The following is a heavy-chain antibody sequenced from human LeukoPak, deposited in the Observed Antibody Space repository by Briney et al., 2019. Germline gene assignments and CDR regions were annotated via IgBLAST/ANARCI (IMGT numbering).Heavy chain of an antibody. CDR3: ARASSLLSGSPADYYYYYMDV. V-gene: IGHV4-61*02. CDR2: IYTSGST. J-gene: IGHJ6*03. D-gene: IGHD1-26*01. Sequence: SQTLSLTCTVSGGSISSGSYYWSWIRQPAGKGLEWIGRIYTSGSTNYNPSLKSRVTISVDTSKNQFSLKLSSVTAADTAVYYCARASSLLSGSPADYYYYYMDVWGKGTTVTVSS. CDR1: GGSISSGSYY.